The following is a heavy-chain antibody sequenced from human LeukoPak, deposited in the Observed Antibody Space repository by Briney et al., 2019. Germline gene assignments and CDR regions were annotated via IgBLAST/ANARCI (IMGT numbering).Heavy chain of an antibody. D-gene: IGHD2-2*01. V-gene: IGHV4-34*01. J-gene: IGHJ4*02. Sequence: SETLSLTCAVYGGSFSGYYWSWIRQPPGKGLEWIGEINHSGSTNYNPSLKSRVTISVDTSKNQFSLKLSSVTAADTAVYYCARGLGDIVIVPAATEADYWGQGTLVTVSS. CDR1: GGSFSGYY. CDR2: INHSGST. CDR3: ARGLGDIVIVPAATEADY.